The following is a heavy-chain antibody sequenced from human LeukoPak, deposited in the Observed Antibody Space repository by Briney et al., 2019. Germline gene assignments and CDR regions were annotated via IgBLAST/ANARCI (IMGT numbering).Heavy chain of an antibody. D-gene: IGHD3-16*01. CDR3: ARGLQLKRGHYDYVWGSYSAIFDY. Sequence: ASVKVSCKASGYTFTSYYMHWVRQAPGQGLEWMGIINPSGGSTSYAQKFQGRVTMTRDTSTSTVYMELSSLRSEDTAVYYCARGLQLKRGHYDYVWGSYSAIFDYWGQGTLVTVSS. J-gene: IGHJ4*02. CDR1: GYTFTSYY. V-gene: IGHV1-46*01. CDR2: INPSGGST.